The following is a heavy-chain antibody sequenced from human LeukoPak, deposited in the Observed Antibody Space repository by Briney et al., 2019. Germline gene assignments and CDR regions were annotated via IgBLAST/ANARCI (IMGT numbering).Heavy chain of an antibody. CDR1: GYSFSSNW. D-gene: IGHD2-2*01. Sequence: GEPLKISCKGSGYSFSSNWIGWVRQMPGKGLEWMGIIYPGDSDTRYSPSFQGQVTISADKSINTAYLQWSSLKASDTATYYCARHRPGYCNSTSCYYSYYFDYWGQGTLVAVSS. CDR3: ARHRPGYCNSTSCYYSYYFDY. J-gene: IGHJ4*02. CDR2: IYPGDSDT. V-gene: IGHV5-51*01.